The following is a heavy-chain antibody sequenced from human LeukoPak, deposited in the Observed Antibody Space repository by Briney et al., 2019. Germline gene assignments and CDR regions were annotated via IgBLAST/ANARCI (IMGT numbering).Heavy chain of an antibody. CDR1: GGSFSGYY. Sequence: PSETLSLTCAVYGGSFSGYYWGWIRQPPGKGLEWIGEINHSGSTNYNPSLKSRVTISVDTSKNQFSLKLSSVTAADTAVYYCARGSRQWLVDYWGQGTLVTVSS. V-gene: IGHV4-34*01. J-gene: IGHJ4*02. CDR3: ARGSRQWLVDY. CDR2: INHSGST. D-gene: IGHD6-19*01.